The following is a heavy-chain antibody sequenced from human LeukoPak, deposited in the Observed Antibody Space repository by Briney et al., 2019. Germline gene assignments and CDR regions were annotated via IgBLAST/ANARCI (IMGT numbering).Heavy chain of an antibody. J-gene: IGHJ6*02. Sequence: GGSLRLSCAASGFTFNYAWMSWVRQVPGKGLEWVGQTVSEIDGGTTDYATPVKGRFTISRDDSKSTLYLQMNSLKIEDTAVYYCTSDEDWNYARKDVWGQGATVIVSS. CDR1: GFTFNYAW. CDR3: TSDEDWNYARKDV. D-gene: IGHD1-7*01. CDR2: TVSEIDGGTT. V-gene: IGHV3-15*04.